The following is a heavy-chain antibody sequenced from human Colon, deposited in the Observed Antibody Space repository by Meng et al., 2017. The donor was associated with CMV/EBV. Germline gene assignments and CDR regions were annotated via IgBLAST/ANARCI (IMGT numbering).Heavy chain of an antibody. Sequence: GESLKISCAASGFTFSSYGMHWVRQAPGKGLEWVAFIRYDGSNKYYADSVTGRFTISRDNSKNTLYLQMNSLRAEDTAVYYCAKEEEYCSSTSCYRHFDYWGQGTLVTVSS. J-gene: IGHJ4*02. V-gene: IGHV3-30*02. CDR2: IRYDGSNK. CDR1: GFTFSSYG. CDR3: AKEEEYCSSTSCYRHFDY. D-gene: IGHD2-2*01.